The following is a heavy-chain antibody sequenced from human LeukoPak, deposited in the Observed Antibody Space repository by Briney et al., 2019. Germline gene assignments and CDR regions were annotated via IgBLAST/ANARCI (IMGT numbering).Heavy chain of an antibody. CDR3: ARGGQLDHYYYYMDV. D-gene: IGHD6-6*01. CDR1: GYTFTSYD. J-gene: IGHJ6*03. Sequence: ASVKVSCKASGYTFTSYDINWVRQATEQGLEWMGWMNPNSGNTGYAQKFQGRVTMTRNTSISTAYMELSSLRSEDTAVYYCARGGQLDHYYYYMDVWGKGTTVTVSS. CDR2: MNPNSGNT. V-gene: IGHV1-8*01.